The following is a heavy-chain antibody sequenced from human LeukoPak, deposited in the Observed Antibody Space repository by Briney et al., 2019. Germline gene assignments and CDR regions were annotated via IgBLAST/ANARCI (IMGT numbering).Heavy chain of an antibody. J-gene: IGHJ5*02. D-gene: IGHD5-18*01. CDR2: INHSGST. Sequence: SDTLSLTCAFCGGSFRGYYGSWIRQPPAKGREWSGEINHSGSTNYNPSLKSRVTISVDSSKNQFSLKLSSVTAADTAVYYCARAKKRGYSYGYFNWFDPWGQGTLVTVSS. V-gene: IGHV4-34*01. CDR1: GGSFRGYY. CDR3: ARAKKRGYSYGYFNWFDP.